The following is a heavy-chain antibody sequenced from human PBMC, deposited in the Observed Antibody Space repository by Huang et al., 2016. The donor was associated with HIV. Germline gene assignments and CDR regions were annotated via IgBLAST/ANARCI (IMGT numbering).Heavy chain of an antibody. CDR2: RNHRGSA. CDR1: GGSFSDYF. J-gene: IGHJ4*02. CDR3: ARPKMTATPSDSSWSYFDF. V-gene: IGHV4-34*01. D-gene: IGHD3-10*01. Sequence: QVRLEQWGPNLLKPSDTLSLKCAVYGGSFSDYFWTWIRQSPVKGLEWIGERNHRGSATHNPSLRSRVSMSVDSSKNQFYLNLTSVTAADTAVYFCARPKMTATPSDSSWSYFDFWGRGTPVTVSS.